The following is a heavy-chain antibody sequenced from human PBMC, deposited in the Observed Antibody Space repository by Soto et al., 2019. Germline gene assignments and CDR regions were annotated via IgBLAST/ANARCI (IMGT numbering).Heavy chain of an antibody. Sequence: EVQLVESGGGLVKPGGSLRLSCAASGFTFSNAWMSWVRQAPGKGLEWVGRIKSKTDGGTTDYAATVKGRFNISRDDSKNMLYLQMNSLKTDDTAVYYCTTDWGSGWRSWGQGTLVTVSS. V-gene: IGHV3-15*01. CDR2: IKSKTDGGTT. CDR3: TTDWGSGWRS. J-gene: IGHJ5*02. CDR1: GFTFSNAW. D-gene: IGHD6-19*01.